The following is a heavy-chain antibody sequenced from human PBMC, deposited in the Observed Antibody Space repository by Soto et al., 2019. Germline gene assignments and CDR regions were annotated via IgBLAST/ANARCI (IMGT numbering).Heavy chain of an antibody. J-gene: IGHJ3*02. CDR2: INSDGSST. Sequence: GGSLRLSCAASGFTFSSYWMHWVRQAPGKGLVWVSRINSDGSSTSYADSVKGRFTISRDNAKNTLYLQMNSLRAEDTAVYYCARGTRDKPLLFIAPAGEEDDPFDIWGQGTMATV. CDR1: GFTFSSYW. D-gene: IGHD6-13*01. V-gene: IGHV3-74*01. CDR3: ARGTRDKPLLFIAPAGEEDDPFDI.